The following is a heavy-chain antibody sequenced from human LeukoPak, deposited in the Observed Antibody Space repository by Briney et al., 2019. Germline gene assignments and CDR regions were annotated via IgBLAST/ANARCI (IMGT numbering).Heavy chain of an antibody. V-gene: IGHV4-59*01. CDR3: ARDTGITRILPAFQFDP. CDR1: GGSISSYY. D-gene: IGHD3-10*01. CDR2: IYYSGST. Sequence: SVTLSLTCTVSGGSISSYYWSWIRQPPGKGLEWIGYIYYSGSTNYNPSLKSRVTISVDTSKNQFSLKLSSVTAADTAVYYCARDTGITRILPAFQFDPWGQGTLVTVSS. J-gene: IGHJ5*02.